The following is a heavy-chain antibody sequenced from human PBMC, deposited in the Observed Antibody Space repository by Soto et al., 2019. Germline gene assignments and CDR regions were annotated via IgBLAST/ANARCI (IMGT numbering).Heavy chain of an antibody. CDR3: ARHIQRRNSIDFDY. J-gene: IGHJ4*02. CDR2: TYYRSKWYN. CDR1: GDSVSSNSAA. Sequence: SQTLSLTCVISGDSVSSNSAAWNWIRQSPSRGLEWLGRTYYRSKWYNDYAVSVKSRITINPDTSKNQFSLQLNSVTPEDTAVYYCARHIQRRNSIDFDYWGQGPLVTVSS. D-gene: IGHD6-6*01. V-gene: IGHV6-1*01.